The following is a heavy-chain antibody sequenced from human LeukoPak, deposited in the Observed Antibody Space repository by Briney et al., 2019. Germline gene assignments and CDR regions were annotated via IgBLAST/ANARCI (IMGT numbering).Heavy chain of an antibody. V-gene: IGHV4-34*01. Sequence: PSETLSLTCAVYGGSFSGYYWTWIRQPPGKGLEWIGEINHSGGTNYNPSLKSRVTISVDTSKNQFSLKLSSVTAADTAVYYCARGHLLLDYWGQGTLVTVSS. CDR3: ARGHLLLDY. CDR2: INHSGGT. CDR1: GGSFSGYY. D-gene: IGHD1-26*01. J-gene: IGHJ4*02.